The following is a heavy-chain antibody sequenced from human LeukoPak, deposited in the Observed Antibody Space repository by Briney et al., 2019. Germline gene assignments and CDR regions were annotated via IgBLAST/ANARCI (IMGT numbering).Heavy chain of an antibody. CDR3: AKDGDYGDLNFDY. V-gene: IGHV3-30*18. D-gene: IGHD4-17*01. J-gene: IGHJ4*02. Sequence: PGGSLTLSCAASGFTFSSYGMHWVRQAPGKGLEWVAVISYDGSNKYYADSVKGRFTISRDNSKNTLYLQMNSLRAEDTAVYYCAKDGDYGDLNFDYWGQGTLVTVSS. CDR1: GFTFSSYG. CDR2: ISYDGSNK.